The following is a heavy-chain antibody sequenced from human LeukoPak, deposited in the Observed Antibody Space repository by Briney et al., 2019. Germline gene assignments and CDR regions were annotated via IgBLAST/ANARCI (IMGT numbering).Heavy chain of an antibody. D-gene: IGHD6-13*01. V-gene: IGHV4-39*07. CDR3: ARDQTAAAGEGDWFDP. CDR1: GASITSSGYY. Sequence: SETLSLTCTVSGASITSSGYYWGWIRQPPGKGLEWIGTIYHSGSTYYNPSLKSRVTISVDTSKNQFSLRLSSVTAADTAVYYCARDQTAAAGEGDWFDPWGQGTLVTVSS. J-gene: IGHJ5*02. CDR2: IYHSGST.